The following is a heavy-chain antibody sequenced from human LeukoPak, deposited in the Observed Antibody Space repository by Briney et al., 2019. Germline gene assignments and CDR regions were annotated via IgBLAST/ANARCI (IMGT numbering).Heavy chain of an antibody. V-gene: IGHV3-48*04. CDR3: ARVRFLEWLSRPGFLDV. CDR1: GFTFSSYS. J-gene: IGHJ6*04. Sequence: PGGSLRLSCAASGFTFSSYSMNWVRQAPGKGLEWVSYISSSSTIYYADSVKGRFTISRDNAKNSLYLQMNSLRAEDTAVYYCARVRFLEWLSRPGFLDVWGKGTTVTVSS. D-gene: IGHD3-3*01. CDR2: ISSSSTI.